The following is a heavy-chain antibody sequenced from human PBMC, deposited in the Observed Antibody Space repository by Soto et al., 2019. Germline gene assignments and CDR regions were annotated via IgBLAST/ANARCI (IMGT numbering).Heavy chain of an antibody. D-gene: IGHD3-10*01. J-gene: IGHJ6*03. V-gene: IGHV4-34*01. CDR3: ARGLLLWFGELSPRGGYYYYMDV. CDR2: INDSGST. Sequence: QVQLQQWGAGLLKPSETLSLTCAVYGGSFSGYYWSWIRQTPGKGLEWIGEINDSGSTNYNPSLKSRVTILVDTPKNQFSLKLSSVTAADTAVYYCARGLLLWFGELSPRGGYYYYMDVWGKGTTVTVSS. CDR1: GGSFSGYY.